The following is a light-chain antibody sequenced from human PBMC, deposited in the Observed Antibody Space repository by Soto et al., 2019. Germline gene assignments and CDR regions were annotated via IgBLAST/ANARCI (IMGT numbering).Light chain of an antibody. Sequence: TVVPQEPSLTVSPGGTVTLTCATSTGAVTSGYYPNWFQQKPGQAPRALIYSTNNKYSWTPARFSGSLLGGKAALTLSGVQPEDEADYYCLLYYGGQLGVFGGGTKVTVL. CDR2: STN. CDR1: TGAVTSGYY. V-gene: IGLV7-43*01. J-gene: IGLJ2*01. CDR3: LLYYGGQLGV.